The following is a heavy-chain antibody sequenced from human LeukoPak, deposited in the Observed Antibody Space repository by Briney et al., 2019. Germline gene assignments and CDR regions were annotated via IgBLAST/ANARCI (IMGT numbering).Heavy chain of an antibody. D-gene: IGHD6-13*01. J-gene: IGHJ4*02. Sequence: GASVKVSCKASGYTFTGYYVHWVRQAPGQGLEWMGWINPDSGGAHYAQNFQGRVTMTRDTSISTAYMELSSLRSDDTAVYYCARATLAAAITRFPYWGQGTLVTVPS. CDR2: INPDSGGA. CDR3: ARATLAAAITRFPY. CDR1: GYTFTGYY. V-gene: IGHV1-2*02.